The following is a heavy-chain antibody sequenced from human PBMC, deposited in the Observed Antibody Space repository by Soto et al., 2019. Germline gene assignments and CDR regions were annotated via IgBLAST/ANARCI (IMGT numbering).Heavy chain of an antibody. D-gene: IGHD2-15*01. Sequence: QVQLVESGGGVVQPGRSLRLSCAASGFTFSSYGMHWVRQAPGKGLEWVAVIWYDGRNKYYADSVKGRFTISRDNYKNPLYLQMNSLRAEDTAVYYCLGYCSGGSCYGRDYWGQGTLVTVSS. CDR1: GFTFSSYG. CDR2: IWYDGRNK. V-gene: IGHV3-33*01. CDR3: LGYCSGGSCYGRDY. J-gene: IGHJ4*02.